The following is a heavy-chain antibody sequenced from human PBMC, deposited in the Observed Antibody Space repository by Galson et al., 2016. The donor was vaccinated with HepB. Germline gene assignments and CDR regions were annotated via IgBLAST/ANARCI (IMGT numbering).Heavy chain of an antibody. V-gene: IGHV3-48*03. CDR2: IRSSGTST. CDR1: GFALSSSE. J-gene: IGHJ3*01. Sequence: SLRLSCAGSGFALSSSEMNWARQAPGKGLEWISFIRSSGTSTYYADSVKGRFAMSRDIAENSVGLQMNSLRVEDTAVYYCAVTTSGTYGDAFDLWGQGTNVIVSS. CDR3: AVTTSGTYGDAFDL. D-gene: IGHD2-2*01.